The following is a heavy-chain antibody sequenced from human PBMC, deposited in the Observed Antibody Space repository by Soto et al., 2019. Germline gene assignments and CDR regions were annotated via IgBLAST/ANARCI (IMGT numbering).Heavy chain of an antibody. CDR3: ARGGYSNYYLRKCYFDY. CDR1: GGSISSDHYY. Sequence: PSETLSLTCTVSGGSISSDHYYWSWIRQPPGKGLEGIVYIYYSGITYYKPSLKSRITISLDTSKSQFSLRLSSVTAADTAVYYCARGGYSNYYLRKCYFDYWGRGTLVTVSS. J-gene: IGHJ4*02. D-gene: IGHD4-4*01. V-gene: IGHV4-30-4*02. CDR2: IYYSGIT.